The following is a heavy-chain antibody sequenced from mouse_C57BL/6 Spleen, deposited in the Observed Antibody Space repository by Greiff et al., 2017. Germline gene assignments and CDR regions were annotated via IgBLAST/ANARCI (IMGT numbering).Heavy chain of an antibody. CDR2: IDPEDGET. J-gene: IGHJ2*01. CDR3: ARSGGAAQATFDY. V-gene: IGHV14-2*01. CDR1: GFNIKDYY. D-gene: IGHD3-2*02. Sequence: DVKLQESGAELVKPGASVKLSCTASGFNIKDYYMHWVKQRTEQGLEWIGRIDPEDGETKYAPKFQGKATITADTSSNTAYPQLSSLTSEDTAVYYCARSGGAAQATFDYWGQGTTLTVSS.